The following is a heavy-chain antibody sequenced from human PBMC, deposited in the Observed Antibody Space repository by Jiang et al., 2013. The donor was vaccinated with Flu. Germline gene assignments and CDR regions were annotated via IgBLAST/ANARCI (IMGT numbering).Heavy chain of an antibody. J-gene: IGHJ6*02. CDR1: GYTFTSYA. CDR2: INTNTGNP. D-gene: IGHD6-13*01. V-gene: IGHV7-4-1*02. Sequence: SVKVSCKASGYTFTSYAMNWVRQAPGQGLEWMGWINTNTGNPTYAQGFTGRFVFSLDTSVSTAYLQISSLKAEDTAVYYCARDWYSNEDYYYGMDVWGQGTTVTVSS. CDR3: ARDWYSNEDYYYGMDV.